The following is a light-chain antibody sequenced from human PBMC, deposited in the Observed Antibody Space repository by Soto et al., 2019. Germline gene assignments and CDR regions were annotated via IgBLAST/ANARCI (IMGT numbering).Light chain of an antibody. J-gene: IGKJ4*01. CDR3: LQHNTYPVT. Sequence: DIQMTQSPTSLSASVGDRVTITCRASQGIRNDLSWYQQKPGKAPKRLVYAASSLQSGVPSRFSGSGSGTEFILTINSLQPEDFATYYCLQHNTYPVTFGGGTRVEIK. CDR2: AAS. CDR1: QGIRND. V-gene: IGKV1-17*01.